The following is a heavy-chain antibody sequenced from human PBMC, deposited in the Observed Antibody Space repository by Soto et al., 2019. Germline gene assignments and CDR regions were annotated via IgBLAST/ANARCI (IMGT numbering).Heavy chain of an antibody. V-gene: IGHV3-23*01. D-gene: IGHD6-13*01. J-gene: IGHJ3*02. CDR1: GFTFSSYA. Sequence: PGGSLRLSCAASGFTFSSYAMSWVRQAPGKGLEWVSAISGSGGSTYYADSVKGRFTISRDNSKNTLYLQMNSLRAEDTAVYYCAKLATQGAAAGNDAFDIWGQGTMVTVSS. CDR3: AKLATQGAAAGNDAFDI. CDR2: ISGSGGST.